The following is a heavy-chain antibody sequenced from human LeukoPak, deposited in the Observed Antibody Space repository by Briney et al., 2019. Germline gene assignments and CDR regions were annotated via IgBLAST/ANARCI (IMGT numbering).Heavy chain of an antibody. D-gene: IGHD3-10*01. CDR3: ARGPRIHYYGSGSYYNAATFDI. J-gene: IGHJ3*02. CDR1: GYTFTSYD. Sequence: GASVKVSCKASGYTFTSYDINWVRQATGQGLEWMGWMNPNSGNTGYAQKFQGRVTMTRDTSISTAYMELSRLRSDDTAVYYCARGPRIHYYGSGSYYNAATFDIWGQGTMVTVSS. CDR2: MNPNSGNT. V-gene: IGHV1-8*01.